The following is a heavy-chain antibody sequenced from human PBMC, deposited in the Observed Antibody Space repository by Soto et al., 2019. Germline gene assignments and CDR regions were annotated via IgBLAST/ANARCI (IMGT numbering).Heavy chain of an antibody. CDR1: GGSINSGGYY. D-gene: IGHD3-22*01. J-gene: IGHJ5*02. CDR2: IYYSGST. CDR3: ARTSYDSSGTAADP. Sequence: QVQLQESGPGLVKPSQTLSLTGTVSGGSINSGGYYWSWIRKHPGKGLERIGYIYYSGSTYYNPSLKSRVTISVDTSKNQFSLKLSSVTAADTAVYYCARTSYDSSGTAADPWGQGTLVTVSS. V-gene: IGHV4-31*03.